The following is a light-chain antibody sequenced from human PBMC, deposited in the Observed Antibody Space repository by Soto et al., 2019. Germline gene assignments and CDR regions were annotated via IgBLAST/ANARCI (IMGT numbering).Light chain of an antibody. CDR2: LGS. J-gene: IGKJ4*01. Sequence: DIVMTQSPLSLPVTPGEPVSISCRSSLSLLQSNGYNYLDWYLQKPGQSPQVLIYLGSNRASGVPDRFSGSGSGTDFTLKISRVEAEDVGVYYCMQALQTPLTFGGGTKVDIK. CDR3: MQALQTPLT. CDR1: LSLLQSNGYNY. V-gene: IGKV2-28*01.